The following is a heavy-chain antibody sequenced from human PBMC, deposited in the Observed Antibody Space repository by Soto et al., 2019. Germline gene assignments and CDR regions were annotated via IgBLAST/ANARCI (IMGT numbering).Heavy chain of an antibody. CDR1: GGTFSNSA. CDR2: IMPVFRAP. Sequence: QVQLEQSGAEVKQPGSSVRVSCKASGGTFSNSAISWVRQAPGQGLEWMGGIMPVFRAPDYAQNFQDRVTITADESTTTAYMELHGLRSDDTAVSFCARDKDRLQLGRNYYYILDVCGQCTTVTVSS. D-gene: IGHD5-12*01. V-gene: IGHV1-69*12. CDR3: ARDKDRLQLGRNYYYILDV. J-gene: IGHJ6*02.